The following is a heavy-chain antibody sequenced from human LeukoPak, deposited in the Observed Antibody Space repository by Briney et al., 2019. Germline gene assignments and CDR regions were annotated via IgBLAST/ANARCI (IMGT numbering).Heavy chain of an antibody. V-gene: IGHV3-21*06. Sequence: GGSLRLSCAASGFTVNSNYMNWVRQAPGKGLEWVSFISSSGSYIYFAESVNGRFTISRDNAKNSLYLQLNSLRAEDTAVYYCTRATTAKRGSEGYWGRGTLVTVSS. D-gene: IGHD4-11*01. CDR3: TRATTAKRGSEGY. CDR2: ISSSGSYI. CDR1: GFTVNSNY. J-gene: IGHJ4*02.